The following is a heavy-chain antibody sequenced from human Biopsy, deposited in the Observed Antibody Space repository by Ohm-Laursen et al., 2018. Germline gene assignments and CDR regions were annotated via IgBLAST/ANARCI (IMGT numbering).Heavy chain of an antibody. CDR2: ITGGGNYI. CDR3: ATAAYAPPYFDL. CDR1: GFAFSYYG. V-gene: IGHV3-21*06. J-gene: IGHJ4*02. D-gene: IGHD4-17*01. Sequence: SLRLSCAASGFAFSYYGLHWVRQAPGKGLEWVSSITGGGNYINYADSVRGRFTISRDNSKNSVYLVMSSLRAEDTAVYFCATAAYAPPYFDLWGRGTVVTVSS.